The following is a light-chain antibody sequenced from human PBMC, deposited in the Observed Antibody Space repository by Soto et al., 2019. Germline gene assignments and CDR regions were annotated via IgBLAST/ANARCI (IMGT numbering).Light chain of an antibody. V-gene: IGLV1-44*01. J-gene: IGLJ1*01. CDR3: ATWHDSFYV. CDR1: TSDIGTNA. CDR2: TNN. Sequence: QTVVTQPPSASGTPGQRVTVSCSGSTSDIGTNAVNWFQHLPGTAPRLLIYTNNQRPSGVTDRFSGSKSGTSASLAISGLQSEDEATYYCATWHDSFYVFGTGTKLTVL.